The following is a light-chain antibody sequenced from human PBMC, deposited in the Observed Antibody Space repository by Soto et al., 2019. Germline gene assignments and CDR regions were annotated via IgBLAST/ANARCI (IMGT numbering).Light chain of an antibody. Sequence: EVVMTQSPATRSVWPVGIATLSFMASQSVRSNLAWYQQKPGQAPRLLIYGASNRVSGIPATFSGSGSGTEFTLTISSLQSEHFAVYYCQQYNNWPAITFGQGTRLEIK. CDR2: GAS. CDR3: QQYNNWPAIT. J-gene: IGKJ5*01. CDR1: QSVRSN. V-gene: IGKV3D-15*01.